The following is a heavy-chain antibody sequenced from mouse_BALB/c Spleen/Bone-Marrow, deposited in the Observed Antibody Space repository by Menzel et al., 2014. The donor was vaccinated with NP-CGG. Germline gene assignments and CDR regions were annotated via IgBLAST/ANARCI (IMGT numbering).Heavy chain of an antibody. CDR1: GFDFSRYW. J-gene: IGHJ2*01. V-gene: IGHV4-1*02. Sequence: VQLKDSGGGLVQPGGSLKLSCAASGFDFSRYWMSWVRPAPGKGLEWIGEINPDSSTINYTPSLKDKFIITRDNAKNTLFLQMSKVRAEDTAVYFRARLDYYGNFDSWGQGSTPKVPS. CDR2: INPDSSTI. CDR3: ARLDYYGNFDS. D-gene: IGHD1-1*01.